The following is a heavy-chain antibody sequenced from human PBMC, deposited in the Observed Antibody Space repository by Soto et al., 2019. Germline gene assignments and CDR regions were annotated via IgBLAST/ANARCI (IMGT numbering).Heavy chain of an antibody. J-gene: IGHJ4*02. CDR1: GFTFSSYG. CDR3: ARGGYYDSSGYYYFDY. Sequence: QVQLVESGGGVVQPGRSLRLSCAASGFTFSSYGMHLVRQAPGKGLEWVAVIWYDGSNKYYADSVKGRFTISRDNSKNTLYLQMTSLRAEDTAVYYCARGGYYDSSGYYYFDYWGQGTLVTVSS. V-gene: IGHV3-33*01. CDR2: IWYDGSNK. D-gene: IGHD3-22*01.